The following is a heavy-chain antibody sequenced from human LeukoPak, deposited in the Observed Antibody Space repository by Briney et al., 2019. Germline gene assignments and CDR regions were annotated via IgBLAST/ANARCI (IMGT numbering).Heavy chain of an antibody. CDR1: GGSISSDY. CDR2: IYYSGST. CDR3: ARDSPSGGQLDY. J-gene: IGHJ4*02. Sequence: SETLSLTCTVSGGSISSDYWSWIRQPPGKGLEWIGYIYYSGSTNYNPSLKSRVTISVDTSKNQFSLKLSSVTAADTAVYYCARDSPSGGQLDYWGQGTLVTVSS. V-gene: IGHV4-59*01. D-gene: IGHD1-26*01.